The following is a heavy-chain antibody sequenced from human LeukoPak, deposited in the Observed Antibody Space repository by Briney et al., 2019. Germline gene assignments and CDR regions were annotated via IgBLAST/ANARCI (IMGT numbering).Heavy chain of an antibody. D-gene: IGHD6-13*01. CDR1: GFTFSSYG. V-gene: IGHV3-23*01. J-gene: IGHJ4*02. CDR2: ISGSGGST. Sequence: GGSLRLSCAASGFTFSSYGMSWVRQAPGKGLEWVSAISGSGGSTYYADSVKGRFTISRDNAKNSLYLQMNSLRAEDTALYYCAKEAAAGKKFDYWGQGTLVTVSS. CDR3: AKEAAAGKKFDY.